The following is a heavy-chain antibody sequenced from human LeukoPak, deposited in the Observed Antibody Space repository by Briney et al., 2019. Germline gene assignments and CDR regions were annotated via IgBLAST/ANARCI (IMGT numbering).Heavy chain of an antibody. V-gene: IGHV3-33*06. CDR3: AKDHRQQLVFWTEYYFDY. J-gene: IGHJ4*02. CDR2: ILDDGSNK. Sequence: GSLELSCAAAGFPFKSYCMHLVRQASGKGLEGGAVILDDGSNKYYADSVKGRFTISRDNSKNTLYLQMNSLRAEDTAVYYCAKDHRQQLVFWTEYYFDYWGQGTLVTVSS. D-gene: IGHD6-13*01. CDR1: GFPFKSYC.